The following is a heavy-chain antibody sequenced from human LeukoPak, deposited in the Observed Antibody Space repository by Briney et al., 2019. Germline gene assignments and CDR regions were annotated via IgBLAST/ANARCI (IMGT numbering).Heavy chain of an antibody. CDR1: GFTFSSYA. CDR2: ISYDGSNK. CDR3: GGFGGVVVPAAMGGRVFDI. V-gene: IGHV3-30*04. Sequence: PGRSLRLSCAASGFTFSSYAMHWVRQAPGKGLEWVAVISYDGSNKYYADSVKGRFTISRDNSKNTPYLQMNSLRAEDTAVYYWGGFGGVVVPAAMGGRVFDIWGQGKMVTVSS. D-gene: IGHD2-2*01. J-gene: IGHJ3*02.